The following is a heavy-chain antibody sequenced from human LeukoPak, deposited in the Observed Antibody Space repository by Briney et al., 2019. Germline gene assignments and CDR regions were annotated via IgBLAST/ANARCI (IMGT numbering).Heavy chain of an antibody. V-gene: IGHV1-69*01. D-gene: IGHD3-10*01. CDR3: ARDGSYYGSGSYYL. J-gene: IGHJ4*02. CDR2: IIPIFGTA. CDR1: GGTFSSXA. Sequence: ASVKVSCKASGGTFSSXAXSWVGQAPGQGREWMGLIIPIFGTANYEQKFQGRVTITADEYTSTAHVEVSRLRAQDTAVYYCARDGSYYGSGSYYLWGQGTLVTVSS.